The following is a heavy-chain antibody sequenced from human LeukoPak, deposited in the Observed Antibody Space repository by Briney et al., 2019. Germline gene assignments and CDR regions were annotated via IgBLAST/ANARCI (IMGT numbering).Heavy chain of an antibody. CDR3: ARWWGRSQYYYYGMDV. J-gene: IGHJ6*02. V-gene: IGHV6-1*01. Sequence: SQTLSLTCAISGDSVSSNSAAWNWIRQSPSRGLEWLGRTYYRSKWYNDYAVSVKSRITINPDTSKNQFSLKLSSVTAADTAVYYCARWWGRSQYYYYGMDVWGQGTTVTVSS. D-gene: IGHD2-15*01. CDR1: GDSVSSNSAA. CDR2: TYYRSKWYN.